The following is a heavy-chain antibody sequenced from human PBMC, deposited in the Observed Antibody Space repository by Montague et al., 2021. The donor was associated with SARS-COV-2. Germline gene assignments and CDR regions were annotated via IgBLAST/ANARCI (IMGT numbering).Heavy chain of an antibody. CDR1: GGSISSSGYY. Sequence: SETLSLTCTVSGGSISSSGYYWGWIRQPPGKGLEWIGSIYYSGSTYYNPSHKSRVTISVDTSKNQFSLKLSSVTAADTAVYYCARFPTSYYYDSKAAPATPDAFDIWGQGTMVTVSS. J-gene: IGHJ3*02. V-gene: IGHV4-39*01. CDR3: ARFPTSYYYDSKAAPATPDAFDI. CDR2: IYYSGST. D-gene: IGHD3-22*01.